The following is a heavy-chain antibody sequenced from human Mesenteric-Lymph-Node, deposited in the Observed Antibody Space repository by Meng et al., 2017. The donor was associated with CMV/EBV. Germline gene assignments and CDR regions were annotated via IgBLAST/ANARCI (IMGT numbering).Heavy chain of an antibody. V-gene: IGHV4-39*01. J-gene: IGHJ4*02. CDR1: AGPLSSRSYY. CDR3: ATRAVVPAAISHYFDS. CDR2: IYYTGST. Sequence: SETLSLTCTVSAGPLSSRSYYWGWIRQPPGKGLEWIGNIYYTGSTYYNPSLKSRVTISEDPSQNQFSLKLSSVTAADTAVYYCATRAVVPAAISHYFDSWGQGTLVTVSS. D-gene: IGHD2-2*01.